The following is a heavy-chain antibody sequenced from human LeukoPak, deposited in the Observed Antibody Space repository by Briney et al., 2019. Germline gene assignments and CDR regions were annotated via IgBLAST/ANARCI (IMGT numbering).Heavy chain of an antibody. V-gene: IGHV4-59*01. CDR1: GGSISSYY. J-gene: IGHJ4*02. CDR2: IYYSGST. D-gene: IGHD3-3*01. Sequence: SETLSLTCTVSGGSISSYYWSWIRQPPGKGLEWIGYIYYSGSTNYNPSLKSRVTISVDTSKNQFSLKLSSVTAADTAVYYCARVYDFWSGYRGYYFDYWGQGTLVTASS. CDR3: ARVYDFWSGYRGYYFDY.